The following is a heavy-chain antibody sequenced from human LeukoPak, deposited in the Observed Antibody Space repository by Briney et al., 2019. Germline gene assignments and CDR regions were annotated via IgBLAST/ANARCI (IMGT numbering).Heavy chain of an antibody. CDR3: ARAGYYYDSSGYYLIDR. D-gene: IGHD3-22*01. CDR1: GGSISSYY. CDR2: IYTSGST. Sequence: SETLSLTCTVSGGSISSYYWSWIRQPAGKGLEWIGRIYTSGSTNYNPSLKSRVTMSVEKSKNQFSLKLSSVTAADTAVYYCARAGYYYDSSGYYLIDRWGQGTLVTVS. J-gene: IGHJ5*02. V-gene: IGHV4-4*07.